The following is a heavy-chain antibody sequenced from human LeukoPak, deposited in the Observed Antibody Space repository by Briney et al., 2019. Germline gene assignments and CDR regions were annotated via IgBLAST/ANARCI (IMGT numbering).Heavy chain of an antibody. Sequence: SETLSLTCTVSGGSISSGSYYWSWIRQPAGKGLEWIGRIYTSGSTNYNPSLKRRVTISVDTSKNQFSLKLSSVTAADTAVYYCARDGDNYYGSGSYGYWGQGTLVTVSS. D-gene: IGHD3-10*01. V-gene: IGHV4-61*02. CDR1: GGSISSGSYY. J-gene: IGHJ4*02. CDR3: ARDGDNYYGSGSYGY. CDR2: IYTSGST.